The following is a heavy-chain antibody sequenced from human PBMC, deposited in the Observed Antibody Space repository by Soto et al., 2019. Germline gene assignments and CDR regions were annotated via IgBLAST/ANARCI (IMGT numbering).Heavy chain of an antibody. CDR2: ISSSSSTI. V-gene: IGHV3-48*01. CDR1: GFTFSSYS. CDR3: ARDLIIAAAGFLLSAGPDY. Sequence: GGSLRLSCAASGFTFSSYSMNWFRQAPGKGLEWVSYISSSSSTIYYADSVKGRFTISRDNAKNSLYLQMNSLRAEDTAVYYCARDLIIAAAGFLLSAGPDYWGQGTLVTVSS. J-gene: IGHJ4*02. D-gene: IGHD6-13*01.